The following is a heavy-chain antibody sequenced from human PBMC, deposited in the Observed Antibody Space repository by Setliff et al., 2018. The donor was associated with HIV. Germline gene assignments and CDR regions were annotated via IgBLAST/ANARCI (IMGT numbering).Heavy chain of an antibody. CDR2: VTPILHTT. V-gene: IGHV1-69*05. CDR1: GDTFSTYV. Sequence: ASVKVSCKSSGDTFSTYVFTWVRQAPGQGLEWMGGVTPILHTTNYAQKFQGRVTITTDESTRTSYMELSSLRSEDTAVYYCANRLRGYNKWYYFDYWGQGTLVTVSS. CDR3: ANRLRGYNKWYYFDY. D-gene: IGHD1-1*01. J-gene: IGHJ4*02.